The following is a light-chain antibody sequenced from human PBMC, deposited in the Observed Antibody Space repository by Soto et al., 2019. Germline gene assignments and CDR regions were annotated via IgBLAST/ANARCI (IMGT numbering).Light chain of an antibody. CDR1: QTVTSY. J-gene: IGKJ5*01. CDR2: WAS. CDR3: QQHYINPIT. Sequence: DVQMTQSPSSLSASVGDSLTLTCRASQTVTSYLNWYQQKPGQPPKLLIYWASTRESGVPDRFTGSGSGTDFTLTINSLQAEDVAVYYCQQHYINPITFGQGTRLEIK. V-gene: IGKV4-1*01.